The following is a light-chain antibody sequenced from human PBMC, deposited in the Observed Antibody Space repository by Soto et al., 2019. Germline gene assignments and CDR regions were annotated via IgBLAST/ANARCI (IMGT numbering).Light chain of an antibody. CDR3: CSYAGTYTWI. J-gene: IGLJ2*01. CDR2: DVT. Sequence: QSALTQPRSVSGSPGQSVTISCTGTSRDIGDYDYVTWYQHHPGKAPKLMIFDVTQRPSGVPDRFSGSKSGNRASLTISGLQAEDEADYYCCSYAGTYTWIFGGVTKLTVL. CDR1: SRDIGDYDY. V-gene: IGLV2-11*01.